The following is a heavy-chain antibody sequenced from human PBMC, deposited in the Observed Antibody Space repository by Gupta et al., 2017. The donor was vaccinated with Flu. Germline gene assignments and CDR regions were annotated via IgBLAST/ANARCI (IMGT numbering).Heavy chain of an antibody. CDR1: GGTFSSYA. D-gene: IGHD3-22*01. CDR2: IIPIFGTA. V-gene: IGHV1-69*01. CDR3: ARHVSNLDYYDSSGGSGAYWFDP. J-gene: IGHJ5*02. Sequence: QVQLVQSGAEVKKPGSSVKVSCKASGGTFSSYAISWVRQAPGQGLEWMGGIIPIFGTANSAQKLQGRVTITADESTSTAYMELSSLRSEDTAVYYWARHVSNLDYYDSSGGSGAYWFDPWGQGTLVTVSS.